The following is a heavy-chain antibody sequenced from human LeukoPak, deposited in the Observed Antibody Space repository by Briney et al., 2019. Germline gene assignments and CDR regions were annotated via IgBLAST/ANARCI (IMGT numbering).Heavy chain of an antibody. D-gene: IGHD4-17*01. CDR2: ISSNGGST. J-gene: IGHJ4*02. CDR3: VKDPMTTMTSHFDY. CDR1: GFTFSSYA. V-gene: IGHV3-64D*06. Sequence: GGSLRLSCSASGFTFSSYAMEWVRRVPGKGLEYVSGISSNGGSTYYADSVKGRFTISRDNSKNTLYLQMSSLRAEDTAVYYCVKDPMTTMTSHFDYWGQGTLVTVSS.